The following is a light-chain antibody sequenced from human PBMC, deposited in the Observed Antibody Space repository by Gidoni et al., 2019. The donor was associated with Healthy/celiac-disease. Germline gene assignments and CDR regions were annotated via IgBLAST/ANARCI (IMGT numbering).Light chain of an antibody. CDR2: AAS. CDR1: QGISSY. Sequence: AIRMTQSPSSFSASTGDRVTITCRASQGISSYLAWYQQKPGKAPKHLIYAASTLQSGVPSRFSGSGSGTDFTLTISCLQSEDFATYYCQQYYSYPPWTFGQGTKVEIK. V-gene: IGKV1-8*01. CDR3: QQYYSYPPWT. J-gene: IGKJ1*01.